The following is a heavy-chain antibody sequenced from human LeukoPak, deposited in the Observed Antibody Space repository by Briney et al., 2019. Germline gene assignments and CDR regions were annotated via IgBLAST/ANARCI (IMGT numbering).Heavy chain of an antibody. CDR1: GFTFSTSW. D-gene: IGHD6-13*01. J-gene: IGHJ6*02. V-gene: IGHV3-66*01. CDR3: AREVIAAAGIFAAYGMDV. CDR2: IYSGGST. Sequence: GGSLRLSCAASGFTFSTSWMSWVRQAPGKGLEWVSVIYSGGSTYYADSVKGRFTISRDNSKNTLYLQMNSLRAEDMAVYHCAREVIAAAGIFAAYGMDVWGQGTTVTVSS.